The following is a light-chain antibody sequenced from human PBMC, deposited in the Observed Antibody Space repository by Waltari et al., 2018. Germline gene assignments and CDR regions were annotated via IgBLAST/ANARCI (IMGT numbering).Light chain of an antibody. V-gene: IGLV2-8*01. CDR1: SRYVGGYTY. CDR3: SSYAGTDVV. CDR2: EVS. J-gene: IGLJ2*01. Sequence: QSALTQPPPASGSPGQSVTISCTGTSRYVGGYTYVSWYQQHPGKAPKLMIYEVSKRPSGVPDRFSGSKSGNTASLTVSGLQAEDEADYYCSSYAGTDVVFGGGTKLTVL.